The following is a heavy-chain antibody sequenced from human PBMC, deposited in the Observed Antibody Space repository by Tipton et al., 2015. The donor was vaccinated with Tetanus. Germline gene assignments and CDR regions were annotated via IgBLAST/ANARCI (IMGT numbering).Heavy chain of an antibody. V-gene: IGHV4-59*01. D-gene: IGHD3-10*01. J-gene: IGHJ4*02. CDR2: YSDSGTT. CDR1: GGSISDFY. CDR3: ARGPGRRAIFDY. Sequence: LRLSCTVSGGSISDFYWSWIRQPPGKGLEWIGYYSDSGTTNYNPSLKSRVTTSVDTSKNQFSLKLSSVTAADTAVYYCARGPGRRAIFDYWGQGTLVTVSS.